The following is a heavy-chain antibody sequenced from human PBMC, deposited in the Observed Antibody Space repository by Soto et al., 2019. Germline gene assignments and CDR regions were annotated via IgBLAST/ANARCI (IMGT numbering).Heavy chain of an antibody. Sequence: VASVKVSCKASGGTFSSYAISWVRQAPGQGLEWMGGIIPIFGTANYAQKFQGRVTITADKSTSTAYMELSSLRSEDTAVYYCASLYGSGSYVDYWGQGALVTVSS. CDR3: ASLYGSGSYVDY. J-gene: IGHJ4*02. V-gene: IGHV1-69*06. D-gene: IGHD3-10*01. CDR1: GGTFSSYA. CDR2: IIPIFGTA.